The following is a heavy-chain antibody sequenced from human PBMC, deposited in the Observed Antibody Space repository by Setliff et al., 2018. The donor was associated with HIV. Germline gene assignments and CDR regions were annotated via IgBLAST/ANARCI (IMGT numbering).Heavy chain of an antibody. J-gene: IGHJ6*02. CDR3: ARPIIPSVIDGMDV. CDR2: INYIENT. CDR1: GGSISSSNYY. V-gene: IGHV4-39*01. Sequence: SETLSLTCTVSGGSISSSNYYWGWIRQPPGKGLEWIGSINYIENTYYNPSLKSRVTISVDTSKNQFSLNLRSVPAADTAVYYCARPIIPSVIDGMDVWGQGTKVTVSS. D-gene: IGHD2-21*01.